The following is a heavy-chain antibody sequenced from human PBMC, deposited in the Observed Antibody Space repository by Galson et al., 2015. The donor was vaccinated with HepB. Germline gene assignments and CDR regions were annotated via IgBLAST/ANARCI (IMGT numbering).Heavy chain of an antibody. Sequence: SLRLSCAASGFTFATYVMNWVRQAPGKGLEWVSSISGSGGSTYYRGSFKGRFTISRDNSKNTVYLQMKSLRADDTAVYYCAKNSGSNWFVPHHFDSWGQGTLVTVSS. CDR3: AKNSGSNWFVPHHFDS. CDR2: ISGSGGST. CDR1: GFTFATYV. J-gene: IGHJ4*02. D-gene: IGHD6-13*01. V-gene: IGHV3-23*01.